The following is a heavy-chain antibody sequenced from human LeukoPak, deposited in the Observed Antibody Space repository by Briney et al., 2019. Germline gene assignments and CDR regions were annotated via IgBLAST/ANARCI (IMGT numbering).Heavy chain of an antibody. V-gene: IGHV3-74*01. CDR3: TRLVVLGGTDAFDI. Sequence: GGSLRLSCAASGFTFKHYWMKWVSQAPGKGLVWVSRINSDGSSTTYADFVKGRFTISRDNAKNTLYLQMNSLRAEDTAVYYCTRLVVLGGTDAFDIWGQGTMVTVSS. CDR1: GFTFKHYW. CDR2: INSDGSST. J-gene: IGHJ3*02. D-gene: IGHD2-15*01.